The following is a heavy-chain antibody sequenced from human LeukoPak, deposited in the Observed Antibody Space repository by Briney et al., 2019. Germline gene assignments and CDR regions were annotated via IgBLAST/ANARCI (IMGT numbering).Heavy chain of an antibody. V-gene: IGHV1-46*01. CDR3: ARDLQPPRDGFIGADY. D-gene: IGHD5-24*01. CDR1: GYTFTNYG. CDR2: INPSGGST. Sequence: ASVKVSCKASGYTFTNYGISWVRQAPGQGLEWMGIINPSGGSTSYAQKFQGRVTMTRDTSTSTVYMELSSLRSEDTTVYYCARDLQPPRDGFIGADYWGQGTLVTVSS. J-gene: IGHJ4*02.